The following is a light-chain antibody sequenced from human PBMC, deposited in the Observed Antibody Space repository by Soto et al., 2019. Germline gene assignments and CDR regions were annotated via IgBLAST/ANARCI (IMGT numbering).Light chain of an antibody. CDR3: SSYTSSSTVV. J-gene: IGLJ2*01. CDR1: SSNIGAGYD. Sequence: QSVLTQPPSVSGAPGQRVTISCTGSSSNIGAGYDVHWYQQLPGTAPKLVIYGNRNRPSGVPDRFSGSKSGTSASLAITGLQAEDEADYYCSSYTSSSTVVFGGGTKLTVL. V-gene: IGLV1-40*01. CDR2: GNR.